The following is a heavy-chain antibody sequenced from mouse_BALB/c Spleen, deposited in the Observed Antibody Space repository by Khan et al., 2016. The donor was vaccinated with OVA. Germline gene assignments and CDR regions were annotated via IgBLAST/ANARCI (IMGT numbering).Heavy chain of an antibody. Sequence: QVQLQQSGAELVRPGTSVKVSCKASGYAFTNYLIEWVKQRPGQGLEWIGVINPGSGGTNYNEKFKGKATLTADKSSSTAYMQLSSLTSDVSAVYFCTRGGVGGFAYWRQGTLVTVSA. D-gene: IGHD3-1*01. CDR2: INPGSGGT. J-gene: IGHJ3*01. CDR1: GYAFTNYL. V-gene: IGHV1-54*01. CDR3: TRGGVGGFAY.